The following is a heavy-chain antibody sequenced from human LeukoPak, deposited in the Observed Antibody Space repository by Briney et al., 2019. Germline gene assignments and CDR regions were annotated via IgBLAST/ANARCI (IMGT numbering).Heavy chain of an antibody. J-gene: IGHJ4*02. CDR2: IYYTGTT. D-gene: IGHD6-13*01. Sequence: PSETLSLTCTVSGASISNYYWSWIRQPPGKGLEWIGYIYYTGTTNYNPSLKGRVTISVDMSKKQFSLRLRSVTSADTAVYYCARGEHGTTWYVDYWGQGTLVTVS. V-gene: IGHV4-59*01. CDR3: ARGEHGTTWYVDY. CDR1: GASISNYY.